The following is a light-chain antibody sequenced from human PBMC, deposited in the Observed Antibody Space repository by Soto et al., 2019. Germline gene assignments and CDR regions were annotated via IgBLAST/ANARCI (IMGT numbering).Light chain of an antibody. CDR1: QSLLYSSNNKNY. V-gene: IGKV4-1*01. CDR2: WAS. J-gene: IGKJ3*01. Sequence: DIVMTQSPDSLAVPLGERATINCKSSQSLLYSSNNKNYLAWYQQKPGQPPKLLIYWASTRESGVPDRFSGSGSGTDFTLTISSLQAEDVAVYYCQEYYDTPYTFGPGTKVDIQ. CDR3: QEYYDTPYT.